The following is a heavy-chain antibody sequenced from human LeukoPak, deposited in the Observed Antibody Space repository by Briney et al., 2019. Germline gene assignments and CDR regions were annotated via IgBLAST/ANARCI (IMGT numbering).Heavy chain of an antibody. J-gene: IGHJ5*02. CDR2: IYHSGST. V-gene: IGHV4-30-2*01. CDR3: ASATMVRGVTSPWFDP. D-gene: IGHD3-10*01. CDR1: GGSISSGGYS. Sequence: SQTLSLTCAVSGGSISSGGYSWSRIRQPPGKGLEWIGYIYHSGSTYYNPSLKSRVTISVDRSKNQFSLKLSSVTAADTAVYYCASATMVRGVTSPWFDPWGQGTLVTVSS.